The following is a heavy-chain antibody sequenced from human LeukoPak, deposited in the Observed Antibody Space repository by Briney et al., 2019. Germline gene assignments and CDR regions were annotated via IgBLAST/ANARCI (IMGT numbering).Heavy chain of an antibody. CDR1: GFTFSSYG. CDR3: AKVRGHSYGYEYYFDY. D-gene: IGHD5-18*01. J-gene: IGHJ4*02. V-gene: IGHV3-33*03. Sequence: GGSLRLSCAASGFTFSSYGMHWVRQAPGKGLEWVAIIWYDGSNKYYADSVKGRFTISRDNSENTLYLQINSLRAEDTAVYYCAKVRGHSYGYEYYFDYWGQGTLVTVSS. CDR2: IWYDGSNK.